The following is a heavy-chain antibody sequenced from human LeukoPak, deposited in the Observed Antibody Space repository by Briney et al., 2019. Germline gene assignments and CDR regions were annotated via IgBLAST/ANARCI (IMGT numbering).Heavy chain of an antibody. CDR1: GGSISSGSYY. CDR3: ARALGPQYYYYYYMDV. J-gene: IGHJ6*03. CDR2: IYTSGST. V-gene: IGHV4-61*02. Sequence: PSQTLSLTCTVSGGSISSGSYYWSWIRQPAGKGLEWIGRIYTSGSTNYNPSLKSRVTISVDTSKNQFSLKLSSVTAADTAVYYCARALGPQYYYYYYMDVWGKGTTVTVSS.